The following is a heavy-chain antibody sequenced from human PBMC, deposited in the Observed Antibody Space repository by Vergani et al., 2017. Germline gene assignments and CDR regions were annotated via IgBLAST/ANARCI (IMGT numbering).Heavy chain of an antibody. Sequence: QVQLVQSGAEVKKPGASVKVSCKASGYTFTGYYMHWVRQAPGQGLEWMGWINPNSGGTNYAQKFQGRVTMTRDTSISTAYMELSRLRSDDTAVYYCARDSSTIFGVVDYYDYMDVWGKGTTVTVSS. V-gene: IGHV1-2*02. CDR3: ARDSSTIFGVVDYYDYMDV. CDR1: GYTFTGYY. J-gene: IGHJ6*03. D-gene: IGHD3-3*01. CDR2: INPNSGGT.